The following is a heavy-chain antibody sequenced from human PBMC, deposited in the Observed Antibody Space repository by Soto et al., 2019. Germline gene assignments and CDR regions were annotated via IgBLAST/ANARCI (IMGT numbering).Heavy chain of an antibody. CDR2: ISRSGSST. CDR1: GFTFRTYE. J-gene: IGHJ4*02. CDR3: ARDPSFYGSGSYWFDY. D-gene: IGHD3-10*01. Sequence: GGSLRLSCAASGFTFRTYEMNWVRQAPGKGLEWVSYISRSGSSTYYADSVKGRFTISRDNAKNSLHLQMNSLRAEDTAVYYCARDPSFYGSGSYWFDYWGQGTPVTVSS. V-gene: IGHV3-48*03.